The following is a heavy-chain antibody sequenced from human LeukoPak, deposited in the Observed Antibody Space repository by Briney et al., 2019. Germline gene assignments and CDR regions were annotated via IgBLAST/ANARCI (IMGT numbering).Heavy chain of an antibody. Sequence: SETLSLTCTVSGGSISSGSYYWSWVRQPAGKGLEWIGRIYTSGSTNYNPSLKSRVTISVDTSKNQFSLKLSSVTAADTAVYYCARERVYSSSSGYDYWGQGTLVTVSS. CDR2: IYTSGST. V-gene: IGHV4-61*02. J-gene: IGHJ4*02. D-gene: IGHD6-6*01. CDR3: ARERVYSSSSGYDY. CDR1: GGSISSGSYY.